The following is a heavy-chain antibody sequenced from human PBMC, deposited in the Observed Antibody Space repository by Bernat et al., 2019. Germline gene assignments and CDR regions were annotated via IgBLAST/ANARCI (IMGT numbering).Heavy chain of an antibody. D-gene: IGHD6-13*01. CDR3: ATHRIAANANWLDP. Sequence: LLQESGPGLVKPSGTLSLTCAVSGGSISSANWWTWVRRPPGKGLEWIGEIYHSGSTNYNPSLKSRVTISGDKSKNHFSLKLTSVTAADTAMYYCATHRIAANANWLDPWGQGTLVTVSS. V-gene: IGHV4-4*02. CDR2: IYHSGST. CDR1: GGSISSANW. J-gene: IGHJ5*02.